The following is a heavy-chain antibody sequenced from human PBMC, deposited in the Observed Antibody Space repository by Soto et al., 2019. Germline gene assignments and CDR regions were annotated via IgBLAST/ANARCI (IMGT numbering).Heavy chain of an antibody. CDR2: IIPIFGTA. Sequence: GASVKVSCKASGGTFSSYAISWVRQAPGQGLEWMGGIIPIFGTANYAQKFQGRVTITADESTSTAYMELSSLRSEDTAVYYCATRIAVAGTGWFDPWGQGTLVTVSS. CDR3: ATRIAVAGTGWFDP. V-gene: IGHV1-69*13. J-gene: IGHJ5*02. CDR1: GGTFSSYA. D-gene: IGHD6-19*01.